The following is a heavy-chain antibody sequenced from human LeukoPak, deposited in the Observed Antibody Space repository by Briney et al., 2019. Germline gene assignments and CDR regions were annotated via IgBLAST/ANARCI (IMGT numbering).Heavy chain of an antibody. V-gene: IGHV1-46*01. CDR3: ARPSGFGPWAYVH. D-gene: IGHD3-3*01. Sequence: ASVKVSCQASGYTFTSYYMHWVRPPPGQGLEWMGIINPSGGSTSYAQKFQGRVTLTRDTSTSTVYMELSSLRSEDTAVYYFARPSGFGPWAYVHGGQGTLVTVSS. CDR2: INPSGGST. J-gene: IGHJ4*02. CDR1: GYTFTSYY.